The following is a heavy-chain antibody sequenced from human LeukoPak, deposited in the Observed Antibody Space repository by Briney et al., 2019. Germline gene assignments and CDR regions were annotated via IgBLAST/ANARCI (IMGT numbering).Heavy chain of an antibody. CDR2: IKQDGSEK. V-gene: IGHV3-7*01. CDR1: GFTFSNYW. J-gene: IGHJ6*03. Sequence: PGGSLRLSCAASGFTFSNYWMSWVRQAPGKGLEWVANIKQDGSEKYYVDSVKGRFTISRDNAKNSLYLQMNSLRAEDTAVYYCARDRPYYAFYYYYMDVWGKGTTVTVSS. CDR3: ARDRPYYAFYYYYMDV. D-gene: IGHD2-2*01.